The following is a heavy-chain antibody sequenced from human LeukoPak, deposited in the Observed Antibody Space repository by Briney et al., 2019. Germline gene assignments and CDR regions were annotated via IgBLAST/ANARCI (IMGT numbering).Heavy chain of an antibody. Sequence: GGSLRLSCAASGFTFSDYYMSWIRQAPGKGLEWVSSISSSSSYIYYADSVKGRFTISRDNAKNSLYLQMNSLRAEDTAVYYCARDPQQQLVRGEGYWGQGTLVTVSS. CDR3: ARDPQQQLVRGEGY. CDR1: GFTFSDYY. J-gene: IGHJ4*02. D-gene: IGHD6-13*01. CDR2: ISSSSSYI. V-gene: IGHV3-11*06.